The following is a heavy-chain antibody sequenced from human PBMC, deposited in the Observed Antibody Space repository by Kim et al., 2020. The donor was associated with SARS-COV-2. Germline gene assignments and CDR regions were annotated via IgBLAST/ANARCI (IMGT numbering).Heavy chain of an antibody. CDR3: AKDRGTGTTRGRGRSLAVDY. V-gene: IGHV3-23*01. CDR2: ISGSGGST. J-gene: IGHJ4*02. CDR1: GFTFSSYA. D-gene: IGHD1-1*01. Sequence: GGSLRLSCAASGFTFSSYAMSWVRQAPGKGLEWVSAISGSGGSTYYADSVKGRFTISRDNSKNTLYLQMNSLRAEDTAVYYCAKDRGTGTTRGRGRSLAVDYWGQGTLVTVSS.